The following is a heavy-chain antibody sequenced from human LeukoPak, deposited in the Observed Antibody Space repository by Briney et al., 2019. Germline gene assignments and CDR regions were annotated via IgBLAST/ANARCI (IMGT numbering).Heavy chain of an antibody. CDR1: GFTVSSKY. CDR2: IYSGGNT. CDR3: ARDLYYDPPFDY. Sequence: GGSLRLSCAASGFTVSSKYMSWVRQAPGKGLEWVSVIYSGGNTNYADSAKGRFTISRDNAKNSLYLQMNSLRAEDTAVYYCARDLYYDPPFDYWGQGTLVTVSS. J-gene: IGHJ4*02. V-gene: IGHV3-53*01. D-gene: IGHD3-22*01.